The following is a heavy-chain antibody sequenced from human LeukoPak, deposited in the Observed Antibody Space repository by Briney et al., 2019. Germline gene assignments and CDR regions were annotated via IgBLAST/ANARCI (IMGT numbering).Heavy chain of an antibody. V-gene: IGHV3-21*01. J-gene: IGHJ4*02. CDR3: ARDLLWFGELSRPYYFDY. Sequence: GGSLRLSCAASGFTFSSYSMNWVRQASGKGLEWVSSISSSSSYIYYADSVKGRFTISRDNAKNSLYLQMNSLRAEDTAVYYCARDLLWFGELSRPYYFDYWGQGTLVTVSS. D-gene: IGHD3-10*01. CDR1: GFTFSSYS. CDR2: ISSSSSYI.